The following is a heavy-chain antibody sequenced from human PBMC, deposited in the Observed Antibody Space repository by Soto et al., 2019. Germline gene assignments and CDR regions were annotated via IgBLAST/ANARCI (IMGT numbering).Heavy chain of an antibody. CDR1: GGTLLSYT. Sequence: QVQLVQSGAEVKKPGSSVKVSCKASGGTLLSYTISWVRQAPGQGLEWMGGIIPIFGIANYAQKFQGRVTRTAEESTGVAYMERSSLRSEDTAVYYCAGGERETAMENVWGQGTTVTVSS. CDR3: AGGERETAMENV. D-gene: IGHD5-18*01. J-gene: IGHJ6*02. V-gene: IGHV1-69*01. CDR2: IIPIFGIA.